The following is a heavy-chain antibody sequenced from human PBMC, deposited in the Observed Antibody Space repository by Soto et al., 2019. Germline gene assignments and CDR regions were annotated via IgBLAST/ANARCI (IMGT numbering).Heavy chain of an antibody. D-gene: IGHD3-10*01. CDR3: ERYTTYYYGSGSEGPTYYNYYYGMEV. V-gene: IGHV4-34*01. CDR2: INHSGST. Sequence: ETLSLTCAFYVGSFSGYYWSWIRHPPGKWLEWIGEINHSGSTNYNPSLKSRVTISVDTSKNQFSLKLSSVTAADTAVYYCERYTTYYYGSGSEGPTYYNYYYGMEVWGPGTTVSVS. CDR1: VGSFSGYY. J-gene: IGHJ6*01.